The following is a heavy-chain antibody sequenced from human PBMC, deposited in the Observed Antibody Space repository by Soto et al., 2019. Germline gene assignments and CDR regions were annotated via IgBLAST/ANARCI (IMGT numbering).Heavy chain of an antibody. J-gene: IGHJ4*02. CDR3: AKDREVVATAIYDH. CDR1: GFTFSNYA. CDR2: ISGGSGST. Sequence: EVQLLGSGGGLVQPGGSLRVSCAASGFTFSNYAMSWVRQAPGKGLEWVSGISGGSGSTYYADSVKGRFTISRDNSKNTLYLQMSSLRAEDTAVYYCAKDREVVATAIYDHWGQGTLVTVSS. V-gene: IGHV3-23*01. D-gene: IGHD3-10*01.